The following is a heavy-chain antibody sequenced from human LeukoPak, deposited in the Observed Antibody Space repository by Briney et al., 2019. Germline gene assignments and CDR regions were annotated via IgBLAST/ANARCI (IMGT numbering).Heavy chain of an antibody. D-gene: IGHD6-13*01. CDR2: IRYDGSNK. CDR1: GFTFSSYG. CDR3: ARVRRIAAAADAFDI. J-gene: IGHJ3*02. V-gene: IGHV3-30*02. Sequence: GGSLRLSCAASGFTFSSYGMHWVRQAPGKGLEWVAFIRYDGSNKYYADSVKGRFTISRDNSKNTLYLQMNSLRAEDTAVYYCARVRRIAAAADAFDIWGQGTMVTVSS.